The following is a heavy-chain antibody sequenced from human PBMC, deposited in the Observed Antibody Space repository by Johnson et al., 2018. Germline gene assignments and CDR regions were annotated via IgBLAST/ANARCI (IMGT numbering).Heavy chain of an antibody. J-gene: IGHJ3*01. CDR1: GFTFSSYY. V-gene: IGHV3-7*01. CDR2: INQDGSET. CDR3: VRESHATCEF. Sequence: VQLVESGGGLVQPGGSLRLSCVDSGFTFSSYYMSWVRQAPGKGLEWVANINQDGSETYYVDSVKGRFTISRDNGKSSLYLQRNTLKGDDTAVYFCVRESHATCEFWGQGTMVTVSP. D-gene: IGHD2-15*01.